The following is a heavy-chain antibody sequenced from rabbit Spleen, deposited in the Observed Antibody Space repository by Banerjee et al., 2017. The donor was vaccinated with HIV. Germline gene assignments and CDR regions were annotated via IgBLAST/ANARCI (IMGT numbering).Heavy chain of an antibody. CDR3: ARDLVGVIGWNFYL. CDR2: IYAGSTGTI. CDR1: GFSFSAVHW. D-gene: IGHD1-1*01. J-gene: IGHJ4*01. V-gene: IGHV1S45*01. Sequence: QEQLVESGGGLVKPGASLTLTCKASGFSFSAVHWIYWVRQAPGKGLEWIGTIYAGSTGTIDFASWAKGRFTISKTSSTTVTLQMTSLTAADTATYFCARDLVGVIGWNFYLWGPGTLVTVS.